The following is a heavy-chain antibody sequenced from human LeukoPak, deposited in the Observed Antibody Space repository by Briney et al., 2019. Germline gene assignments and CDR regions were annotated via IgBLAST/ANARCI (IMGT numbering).Heavy chain of an antibody. D-gene: IGHD3-16*01. J-gene: IGHJ4*02. Sequence: SETLSLTCAVSGYSINNDYFLVCIRPPPGGGLEWIGSGSPRGSTFYNASLQRRASISVDTSKNLFSLKLIYLTAADTGMYFCERDAVPGGLDYWGQGTLVTASS. V-gene: IGHV4-38-2*02. CDR3: ERDAVPGGLDY. CDR1: GYSINNDYF. CDR2: GSPRGST.